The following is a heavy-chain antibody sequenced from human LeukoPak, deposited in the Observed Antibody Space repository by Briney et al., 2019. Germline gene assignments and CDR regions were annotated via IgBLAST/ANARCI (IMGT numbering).Heavy chain of an antibody. CDR1: GGSISSSNW. V-gene: IGHV4-4*02. CDR3: ARMSYYGAFDY. CDR2: IFHSGST. D-gene: IGHD4-17*01. J-gene: IGHJ4*02. Sequence: PSETLSLTCTVSGGSISSSNWWSWVRQPPGKGLEWIGEIFHSGSTHYNPSLKSRVTISVDKSKNQFSLNLRSVTAADTAVYYCARMSYYGAFDYWGQGTLVTVSS.